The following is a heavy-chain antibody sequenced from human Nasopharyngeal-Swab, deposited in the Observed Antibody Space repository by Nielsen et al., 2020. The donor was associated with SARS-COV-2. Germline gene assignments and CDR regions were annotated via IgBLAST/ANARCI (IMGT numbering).Heavy chain of an antibody. Sequence: GESLKIYCEASGFTFSSYGMQWVRQAPGKGLEWVAFIRYDGSNKYYADSVKGRFTISRDNSKNTLYLQMNSLRAEDTAVYYCAKAGISYYGSGSYYSDYWGQGTLVTVSS. V-gene: IGHV3-30*02. J-gene: IGHJ4*02. CDR2: IRYDGSNK. D-gene: IGHD3-10*01. CDR3: AKAGISYYGSGSYYSDY. CDR1: GFTFSSYG.